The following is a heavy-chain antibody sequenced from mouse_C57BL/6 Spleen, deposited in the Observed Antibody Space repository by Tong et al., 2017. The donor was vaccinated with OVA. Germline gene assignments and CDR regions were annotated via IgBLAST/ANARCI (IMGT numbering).Heavy chain of an antibody. CDR2: ISDGGSYT. CDR1: GFTFSDYY. V-gene: IGHV5-4*02. CDR3: IRREWCAENGFAY. D-gene: IGHD1-2*01. Sequence: EVQLQESGGGLVKPGGSLKLSCAASGFTFSDYYMYWVRQTPEKRLEWVATISDGGSYTYYPDSVKGRFTISRDNAKITLSLQMCSLKSEDPAMYYCIRREWCAENGFAYWGQGILVPVSA. J-gene: IGHJ3*01.